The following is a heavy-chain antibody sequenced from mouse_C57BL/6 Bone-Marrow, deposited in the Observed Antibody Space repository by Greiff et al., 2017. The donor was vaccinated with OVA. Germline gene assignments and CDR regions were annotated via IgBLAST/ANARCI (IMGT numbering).Heavy chain of an antibody. D-gene: IGHD2-10*01. CDR3: ARCPLLLGEFDY. CDR2: IYPSDSET. V-gene: IGHV1-61*01. Sequence: QVQLQQPGAELVRPGSSVKLSCKASGYTFTSYWMDWVKQRPGQGLEWIGNIYPSDSETHYNQKFKDKATLTVDKSSSTAYMQLSSLTSEDSAVYYCARCPLLLGEFDYWGQGTTLTVSS. CDR1: GYTFTSYW. J-gene: IGHJ2*01.